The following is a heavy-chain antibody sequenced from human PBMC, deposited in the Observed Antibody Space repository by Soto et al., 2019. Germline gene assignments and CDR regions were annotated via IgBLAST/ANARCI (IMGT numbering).Heavy chain of an antibody. CDR2: ISSSSTTI. D-gene: IGHD3-22*01. CDR3: ARSPYYYDSSNYYGY. J-gene: IGHJ4*02. CDR1: GFIFSKAW. Sequence: PGGSLRLSCAASGFIFSKAWMNWVRQAPGKGLEWVSYISSSSTTIYYADSVKGRFTIFRDNAKNSLYLQLNSLRDEDTAVYYCARSPYYYDSSNYYGYWGQGT. V-gene: IGHV3-48*02.